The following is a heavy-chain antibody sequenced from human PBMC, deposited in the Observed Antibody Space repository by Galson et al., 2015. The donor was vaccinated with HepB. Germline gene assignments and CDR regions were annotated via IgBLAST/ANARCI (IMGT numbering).Heavy chain of an antibody. V-gene: IGHV3-53*05. CDR2: IYGGGST. CDR1: GFTVGDHH. D-gene: IGHD3-22*01. Sequence: SLRLSCAASGFTVGDHHMNWVRQAPGTGLEWVSSIYGGGSTSYADSVKGRFSISRDDSKSTLYLQMNSLRTEDTALYYCAKDVKSYYYDSSGYYYRPGYFDYWGQGTLVTVSS. CDR3: AKDVKSYYYDSSGYYYRPGYFDY. J-gene: IGHJ4*02.